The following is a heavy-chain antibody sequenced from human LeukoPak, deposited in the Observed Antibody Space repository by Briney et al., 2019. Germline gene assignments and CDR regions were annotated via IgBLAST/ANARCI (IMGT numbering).Heavy chain of an antibody. CDR2: IYYSGST. CDR3: ARRRLSFVDDY. Sequence: SETLSLTCTVSGGSISSYYWSWIRQPPGKGLEWIGYIYYSGSTNYNPSLKSRVTISVDTSKNQFSLKLSSVTAADTAVYYCARRRLSFVDDYWGQGTLVTVSS. CDR1: GGSISSYY. D-gene: IGHD3-10*01. V-gene: IGHV4-59*01. J-gene: IGHJ4*02.